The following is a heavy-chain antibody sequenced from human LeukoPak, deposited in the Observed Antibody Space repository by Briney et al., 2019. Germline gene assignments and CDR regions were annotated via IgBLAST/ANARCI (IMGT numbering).Heavy chain of an antibody. J-gene: IGHJ4*02. CDR1: GFTVSSNY. CDR2: IYSGGST. Sequence: GGSLRLSCAASGFTVSSNYMSWVRQAPGKGLEWVSVIYSGGSTYYADSVKGRFTISRDNSKNTLYLQVNSLRAEDTAVYYCAKSRGFLEWLLFDYWGQGTLVTVSS. V-gene: IGHV3-53*01. D-gene: IGHD3-3*01. CDR3: AKSRGFLEWLLFDY.